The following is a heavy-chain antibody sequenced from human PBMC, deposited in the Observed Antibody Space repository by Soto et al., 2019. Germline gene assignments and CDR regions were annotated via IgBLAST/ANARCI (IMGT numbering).Heavy chain of an antibody. Sequence: PSETLSLTCTVSGGSISSYYWSWIRQPPGRGLEWIGFMYYTGSTKYNPSLNSRVTISVDTSKNQFSLTVTSVTAADTAVYYCARVSDRWGQGTLVTVSS. CDR2: MYYTGST. CDR3: ARVSDR. J-gene: IGHJ5*02. CDR1: GGSISSYY. V-gene: IGHV4-59*08.